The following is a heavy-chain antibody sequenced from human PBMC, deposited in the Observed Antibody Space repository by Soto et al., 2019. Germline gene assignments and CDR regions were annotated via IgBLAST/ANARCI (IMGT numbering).Heavy chain of an antibody. V-gene: IGHV3-30-3*01. CDR3: ARDYYRFNSGYGFSMDV. Sequence: GGSLRLSCAVSGFTFSSHAMHWVRQAPGKGLEWVIFISSDGSNKYYVDSVKGRFTTSRDNSKNTLYLQMNSLRAEDTAVYYCARDYYRFNSGYGFSMDVWGQGTTVTVSS. D-gene: IGHD5-12*01. J-gene: IGHJ6*02. CDR2: ISSDGSNK. CDR1: GFTFSSHA.